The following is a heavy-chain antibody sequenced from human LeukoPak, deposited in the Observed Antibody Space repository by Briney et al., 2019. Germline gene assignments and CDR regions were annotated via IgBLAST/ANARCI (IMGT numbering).Heavy chain of an antibody. CDR1: GYTFTGYY. CDR3: ARWHTIFGVVINVDGMDV. CDR2: INPNSGGT. V-gene: IGHV1-2*02. D-gene: IGHD3-3*01. J-gene: IGHJ6*02. Sequence: ASVTVSCKASGYTFTGYYMHWVRQAPGQGLEWMGWINPNSGGTNYAQKFQGRVTMTRDTSITTAYMELSRLRSDDTAVYYCARWHTIFGVVINVDGMDVWGQGTTVTVSS.